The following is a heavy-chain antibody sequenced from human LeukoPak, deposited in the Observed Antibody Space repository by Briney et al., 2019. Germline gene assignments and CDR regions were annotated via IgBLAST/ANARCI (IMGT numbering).Heavy chain of an antibody. J-gene: IGHJ4*02. D-gene: IGHD5-18*01. V-gene: IGHV3-33*01. CDR1: GFTFSSYG. CDR2: IWFDGSNK. CDR3: ARGGGYSYGYGVIDY. Sequence: GRSLRLSCAASGFTFSSYGMHWVRQAPGKGLEWVAVIWFDGSNKYYVDSVKGRFTISRDNSKNTLYLQMNSLRAEDTAVYYCARGGGYSYGYGVIDYWGQGTLVTVSS.